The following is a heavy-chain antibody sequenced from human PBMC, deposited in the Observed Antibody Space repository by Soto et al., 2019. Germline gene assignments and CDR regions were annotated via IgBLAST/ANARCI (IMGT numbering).Heavy chain of an antibody. J-gene: IGHJ5*02. CDR2: INSDGSST. V-gene: IGHV3-74*01. CDR3: ARGRYCSSTSCFPRWFDP. Sequence: PGGSLRLSCAASGFTFSAYWMHGVRQAPGKGLVWVSRINSDGSSTSYADSVKGRFTITRDNAKNTLYLQMNSLRAEDTAVYYCARGRYCSSTSCFPRWFDPWGQGTLVTVSS. D-gene: IGHD2-2*01. CDR1: GFTFSAYW.